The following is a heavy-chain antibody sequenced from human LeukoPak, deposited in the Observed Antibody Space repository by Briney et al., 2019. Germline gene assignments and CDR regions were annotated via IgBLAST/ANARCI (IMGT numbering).Heavy chain of an antibody. D-gene: IGHD3-22*01. CDR3: ARRGYYDGYFHH. CDR2: IYHSGST. Sequence: SETLSLTCTVSGGSISSGGYYWSWIRQPPGKGLEWIGYIYHSGSTYYNPSLKSRVTISVDRSKNQFSLKLSSVTAADTAVYYCARRGYYDGYFHHWGQGTLVTVSS. CDR1: GGSISSGGYY. J-gene: IGHJ1*01. V-gene: IGHV4-30-2*01.